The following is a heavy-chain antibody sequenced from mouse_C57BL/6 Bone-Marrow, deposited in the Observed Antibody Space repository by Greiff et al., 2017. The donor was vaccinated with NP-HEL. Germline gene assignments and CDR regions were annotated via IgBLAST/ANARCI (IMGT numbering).Heavy chain of an antibody. J-gene: IGHJ4*01. CDR2: IRSKSNNYAT. CDR3: VRHVRRYGYAMDY. D-gene: IGHD2-14*01. Sequence: EVTLVESGGGLVQPKGSLKLSCAASGFSFNTYAMNWVRQAPGKGLEWVARIRSKSNNYATYYADSVKDRFTISRDDSESMLYLRMNNLKTEDTAMYYCVRHVRRYGYAMDYWGQGTSVTVSS. V-gene: IGHV10-1*01. CDR1: GFSFNTYA.